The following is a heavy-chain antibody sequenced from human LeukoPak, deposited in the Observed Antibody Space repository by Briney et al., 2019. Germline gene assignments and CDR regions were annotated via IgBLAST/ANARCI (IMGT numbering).Heavy chain of an antibody. CDR2: IFFTGST. D-gene: IGHD6-19*01. J-gene: IGHJ4*02. CDR3: ARGDYTVLAGSPFDL. Sequence: SQTLSLTCSVSGDAITSGDDYWNWIRQSPGKGLQWIGFIFFTGSTYYNPSLGSRFTISLDAPKNQFSLRLNSVTAADTAVYYCARGDYTVLAGSPFDLWGRGTLVTVSS. CDR1: GDAITSGDDY. V-gene: IGHV4-30-4*01.